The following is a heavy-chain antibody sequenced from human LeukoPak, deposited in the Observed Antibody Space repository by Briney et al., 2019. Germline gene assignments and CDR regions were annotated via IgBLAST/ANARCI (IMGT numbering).Heavy chain of an antibody. V-gene: IGHV4-38-2*02. CDR2: IYHSGST. Sequence: SETLSLTCAVSGYSIGSGYYWGWIRQPPGKGLEWIGSIYHSGSTYYNPTLKSRVTISVDTSKNQFSLKLSSVTAADTAVYYCAREDIVVVPAALDVWGKGTTVTVSS. J-gene: IGHJ6*04. CDR3: AREDIVVVPAALDV. CDR1: GYSIGSGYY. D-gene: IGHD2-2*01.